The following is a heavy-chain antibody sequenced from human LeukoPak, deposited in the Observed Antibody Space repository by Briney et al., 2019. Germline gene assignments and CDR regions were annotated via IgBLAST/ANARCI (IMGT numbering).Heavy chain of an antibody. CDR1: GFTFSNAW. CDR3: TTDAVYYYDSSGNFDY. D-gene: IGHD3-22*01. J-gene: IGHJ4*02. V-gene: IGHV3-15*01. Sequence: GGSLRLSCAASGFTFSNAWMSWVRQAPGKGLEWVGRIKSKTDGGTTDYAAPVKGRFTISRDNSKNRLYLQMNSLKTEDTAVYYCTTDAVYYYDSSGNFDYWGQGTLVTVSS. CDR2: IKSKTDGGTT.